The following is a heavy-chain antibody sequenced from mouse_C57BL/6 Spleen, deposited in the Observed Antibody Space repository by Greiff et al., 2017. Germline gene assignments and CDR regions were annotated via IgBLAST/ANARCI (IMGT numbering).Heavy chain of an antibody. D-gene: IGHD2-5*01. CDR3: ARGSKDYYAMDY. CDR2: INPYNGGT. CDR1: GYTFTDYY. Sequence: VQLQQSGPVLVKPGASVKMSCKASGYTFTDYYMNWVKQSHGKSLEWIGVINPYNGGTSYNQKFKGKATLTVDKSSSTAYMELNSLTSEDSAVYDCARGSKDYYAMDYWGQGTSVTVSS. V-gene: IGHV1-19*01. J-gene: IGHJ4*01.